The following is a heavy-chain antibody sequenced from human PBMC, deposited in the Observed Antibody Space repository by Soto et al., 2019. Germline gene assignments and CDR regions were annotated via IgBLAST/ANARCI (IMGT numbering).Heavy chain of an antibody. CDR2: ISGSGGST. D-gene: IGHD6-19*01. Sequence: RGSMVLCCASSGFTFSIYAMGWVRQAPGKGLEWVSSISGSGGSTHYADSVKGRFTVSRDNSRNTLSLQMNSLTAEDTALYYCAKEGSGWSIYGMDVWGQGTTVTVSS. J-gene: IGHJ6*01. CDR3: AKEGSGWSIYGMDV. V-gene: IGHV3-23*01. CDR1: GFTFSIYA.